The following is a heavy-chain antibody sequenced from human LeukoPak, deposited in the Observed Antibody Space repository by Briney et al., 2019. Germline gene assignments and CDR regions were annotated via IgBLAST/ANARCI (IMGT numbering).Heavy chain of an antibody. V-gene: IGHV4-61*01. CDR2: IYYSGST. D-gene: IGHD6-19*01. CDR3: ARERIAVAVPFNNWFDP. Sequence: KASETLSLTCTVSGGSVSSGSYYWSWIRQPPGKGLEWIGYIYYSGSTNYNPSLKSRVTISVDTSKNQFPLKLSSVTAADTAVYYCARERIAVAVPFNNWFDPWGQGTLVTVSS. J-gene: IGHJ5*02. CDR1: GGSVSSGSYY.